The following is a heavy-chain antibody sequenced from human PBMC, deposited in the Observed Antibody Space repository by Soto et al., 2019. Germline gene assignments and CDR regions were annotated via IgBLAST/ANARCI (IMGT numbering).Heavy chain of an antibody. CDR2: ISGSGGST. CDR3: AKGREYSSSWYSDY. D-gene: IGHD6-13*01. V-gene: IGHV3-23*01. CDR1: GFTFSSYA. J-gene: IGHJ4*02. Sequence: PGGSLRLSCAASGFTFSSYAMSWVRQAPGKGLEWVSAISGSGGSTYYADSVKGRFTISRDNSKNTLYLQMKSLRAEDTAVYYCAKGREYSSSWYSDYWGQGTLLTVSS.